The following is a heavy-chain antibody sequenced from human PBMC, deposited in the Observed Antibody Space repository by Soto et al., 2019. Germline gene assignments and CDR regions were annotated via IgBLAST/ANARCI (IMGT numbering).Heavy chain of an antibody. J-gene: IGHJ3*02. D-gene: IGHD3-22*01. CDR3: ARDRGYDSSGHYGAFDI. CDR2: ISAYNGNT. Sequence: ASVKVSCKASGYTFASYGISWVRQAPGQGLEWMGWISAYNGNTNYAQKLQGRVTMTTDTSTSTAYMELRSLRSDDTAVYYCARDRGYDSSGHYGAFDILGQGTMDSVSS. V-gene: IGHV1-18*01. CDR1: GYTFASYG.